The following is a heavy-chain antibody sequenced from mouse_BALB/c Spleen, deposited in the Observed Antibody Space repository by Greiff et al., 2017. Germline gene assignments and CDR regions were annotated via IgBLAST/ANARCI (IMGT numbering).Heavy chain of an antibody. CDR2: INPYNGVT. CDR3: GSWEDYGELAY. J-gene: IGHJ3*01. Sequence: EVQLQESGPALVKPGASVKISCKASGYSFTGYFMNWVKQSHGKSLEWIGRINPYNGVTFYNQKFKGKATLTVDESSSTAHIELLSLTSEDSAVYYCGSWEDYGELAYWGQGTLVTVSA. CDR1: GYSFTGYF. D-gene: IGHD2-4*01. V-gene: IGHV1-37*01.